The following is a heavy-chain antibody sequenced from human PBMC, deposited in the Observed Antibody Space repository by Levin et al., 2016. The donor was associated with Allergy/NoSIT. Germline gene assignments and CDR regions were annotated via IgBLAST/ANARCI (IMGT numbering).Heavy chain of an antibody. CDR2: INPRSGDT. Sequence: ASVKVSCKGFEYTFNAYYVHWLRQVPGQGFEWMGYINPRSGDTQYAQKFQGRVTMTRDTSISTAYMELTRLTSADTALYFCARDLGTVNWGLSYGLEFWGQGTML. V-gene: IGHV1-2*02. D-gene: IGHD7-27*01. CDR1: EYTFNAYY. J-gene: IGHJ3*01. CDR3: ARDLGTVNWGLSYGLEF.